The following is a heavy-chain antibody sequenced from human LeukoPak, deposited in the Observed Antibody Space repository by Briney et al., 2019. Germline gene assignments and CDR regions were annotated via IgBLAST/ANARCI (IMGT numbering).Heavy chain of an antibody. CDR1: GFTFSSYG. CDR3: AKRSAESSGYFDY. D-gene: IGHD6-19*01. Sequence: GGSLRLSCAASGFTFSSYGMSWVRQAPGKGLEWVSAITGSGAFTDYADSVQGRFTISRDNSKNTLYLQMNSLRAEDTAVYYCAKRSAESSGYFDYWGQGTLVTVPS. CDR2: ITGSGAFT. V-gene: IGHV3-23*01. J-gene: IGHJ4*02.